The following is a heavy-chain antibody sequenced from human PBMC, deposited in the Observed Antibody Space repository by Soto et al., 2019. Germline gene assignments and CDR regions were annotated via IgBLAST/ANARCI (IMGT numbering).Heavy chain of an antibody. CDR1: GFTFSDYY. D-gene: IGHD3-10*01. V-gene: IGHV3-11*06. J-gene: IGHJ6*02. CDR3: ARDPSNPFGGYGMDV. CDR2: ISSSSSYT. Sequence: GGSLRLSCAASGFTFSDYYMSWIRQAPGKGLEWVSYISSSSSYTNYADSVKGRFTISRDNAKNSLYLQMNSLRAEDTAVYYCARDPSNPFGGYGMDVWGQGTTVTVSS.